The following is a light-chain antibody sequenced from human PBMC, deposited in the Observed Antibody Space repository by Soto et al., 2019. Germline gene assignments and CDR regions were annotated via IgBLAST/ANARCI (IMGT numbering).Light chain of an antibody. CDR1: SSDIGGYNY. CDR2: EVS. V-gene: IGLV2-14*01. CDR3: SSFRSTTTL. J-gene: IGLJ2*01. Sequence: QSVLTQPASVSGSPGQSITISCTGTSSDIGGYNYVSWYQQHPGKAPKLMIYEVSNRPSGVSNRFSGSKSSNTASLTISGLQAEDEADYYCSSFRSTTTLFGGGTKLTVL.